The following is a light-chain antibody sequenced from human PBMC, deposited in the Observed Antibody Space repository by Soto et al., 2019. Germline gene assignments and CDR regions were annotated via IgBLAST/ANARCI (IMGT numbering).Light chain of an antibody. J-gene: IGKJ1*01. CDR3: QHYGSSPPWT. V-gene: IGKV3-20*01. Sequence: EIVLTQSPGTLSLYRGERATLSCRASQSVTSSYLVWYQQKPGQAPRLLIFGASTRATGIPDRFSGSGSGTDFTLTISRLEPEDFAVYYCQHYGSSPPWTFGQGTKVEIK. CDR1: QSVTSSY. CDR2: GAS.